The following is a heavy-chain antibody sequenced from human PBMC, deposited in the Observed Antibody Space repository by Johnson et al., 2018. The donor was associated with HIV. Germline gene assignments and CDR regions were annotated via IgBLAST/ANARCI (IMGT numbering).Heavy chain of an antibody. Sequence: VQLVESGGGVVQPGGSLRLSCAASGFTFSSYWMSWVRQAPGKGLEWVANIKQDGCEKYYVDSVKGRFTISRDNAKNSLYLQMNSLRAEDTAVYYCARDGGNGYGNDAFDIWGQGTMVTVSS. CDR1: GFTFSSYW. CDR2: IKQDGCEK. J-gene: IGHJ3*02. V-gene: IGHV3-7*01. CDR3: ARDGGNGYGNDAFDI. D-gene: IGHD2-8*01.